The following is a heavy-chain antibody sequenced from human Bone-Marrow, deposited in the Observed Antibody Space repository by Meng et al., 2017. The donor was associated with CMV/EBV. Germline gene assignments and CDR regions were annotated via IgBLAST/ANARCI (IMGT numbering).Heavy chain of an antibody. Sequence: GESLKISCAASGFTFSSYSMNWVRQAPGKGLEWVSSISSSSSYIYYADSVKGRFTISRDNAKNSLYLQMNSLRAEDTAVYYCATRRSSTYYYDSSGEAFDIWGQTTMVTVSS. D-gene: IGHD3-22*01. V-gene: IGHV3-21*01. CDR3: ATRRSSTYYYDSSGEAFDI. J-gene: IGHJ3*02. CDR1: GFTFSSYS. CDR2: ISSSSSYI.